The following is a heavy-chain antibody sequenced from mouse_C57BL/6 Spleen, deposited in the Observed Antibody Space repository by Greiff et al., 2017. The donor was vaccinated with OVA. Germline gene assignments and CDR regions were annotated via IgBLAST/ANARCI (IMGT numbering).Heavy chain of an antibody. CDR1: GYTFTSYW. V-gene: IGHV1-55*01. Sequence: QVQLQQPGAELVKPGASVKMSCKASGYTFTSYWITWVKQRPGQGLEWVGDIYPGSGSTNYNEKFKSKATLTVDTSSSTAYMQLSSLTSEESAVYYCARWDYYGSCFDYWGQGTTLTVSS. CDR3: ARWDYYGSCFDY. CDR2: IYPGSGST. J-gene: IGHJ2*01. D-gene: IGHD1-1*01.